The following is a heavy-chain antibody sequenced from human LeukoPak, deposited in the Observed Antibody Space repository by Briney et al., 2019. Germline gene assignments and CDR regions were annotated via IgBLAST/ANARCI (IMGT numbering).Heavy chain of an antibody. CDR3: ARGGITMVRGVNRNWFDP. V-gene: IGHV4-30-2*01. Sequence: SETLSLTCTVSGGSISSGGYYWSWIRQPPGKGLEWIGYIYHSGSTYYNPSLKSRVTISVDRSKNQFSLKLSSVTAADTAVYYCARGGITMVRGVNRNWFDPWGQGTLVTVSS. D-gene: IGHD3-10*01. CDR2: IYHSGST. J-gene: IGHJ5*02. CDR1: GGSISSGGYY.